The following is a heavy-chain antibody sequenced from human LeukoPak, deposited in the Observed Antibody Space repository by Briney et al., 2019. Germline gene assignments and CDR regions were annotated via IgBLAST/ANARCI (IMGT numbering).Heavy chain of an antibody. D-gene: IGHD4-17*01. Sequence: GASVKVSCKASGYTFTSYDINWVRQAPGQGLEWMGIINPSGGSTSYAQKFQGRVTMTRDTSTSTVYMELGSLRSEDTAVYYCAREMGPFPYGDYEYNWFDPWGQGTLVTVSS. V-gene: IGHV1-46*01. CDR2: INPSGGST. CDR1: GYTFTSYD. CDR3: AREMGPFPYGDYEYNWFDP. J-gene: IGHJ5*02.